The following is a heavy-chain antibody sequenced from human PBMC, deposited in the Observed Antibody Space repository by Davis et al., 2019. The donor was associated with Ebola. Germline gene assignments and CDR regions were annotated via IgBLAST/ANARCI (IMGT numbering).Heavy chain of an antibody. V-gene: IGHV1-18*04. CDR1: GYMFTSYG. D-gene: IGHD3-10*01. CDR3: ARNVELTATGLSDY. J-gene: IGHJ4*02. CDR2: ISAYNGNT. Sequence: ASVKVSCKASGYMFTSYGISWVRQAPGQGLEWVGWISAYNGNTEYARNVQGRVTMTTDTSTNTAYMELGSLRFDDTAVYYCARNVELTATGLSDYWGQGTLVTVSS.